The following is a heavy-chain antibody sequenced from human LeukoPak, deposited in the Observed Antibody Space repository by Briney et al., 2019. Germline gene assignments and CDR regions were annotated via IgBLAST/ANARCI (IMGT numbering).Heavy chain of an antibody. CDR3: AKDPKMSVAGIFDY. J-gene: IGHJ4*02. CDR2: ISGSGGST. CDR1: A. V-gene: IGHV3-23*01. Sequence: AXSWVRQAPGXXLEWGSAISGSGGSTYYADSVKGRFTISRDNSKNTLYLQMNSLRAEDTAVYYCAKDPKMSVAGIFDYWGQGTLVTVSS. D-gene: IGHD2-15*01.